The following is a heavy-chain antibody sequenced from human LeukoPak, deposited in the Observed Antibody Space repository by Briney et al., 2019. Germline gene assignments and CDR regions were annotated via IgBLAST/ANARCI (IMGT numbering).Heavy chain of an antibody. D-gene: IGHD6-19*01. CDR1: GGSISSYY. J-gene: IGHJ4*02. CDR2: IYYSGST. CDR3: ARGGGVAGTPYNPYDY. V-gene: IGHV4-59*01. Sequence: SETLSLTCTVSGGSISSYYWSWIRQPPGKGLEWIGHIYYSGSTNYNPSLKSRVTISVDTSKNQFSLKLSSVTAADTAVYYCARGGGVAGTPYNPYDYWGQGTLVTVSS.